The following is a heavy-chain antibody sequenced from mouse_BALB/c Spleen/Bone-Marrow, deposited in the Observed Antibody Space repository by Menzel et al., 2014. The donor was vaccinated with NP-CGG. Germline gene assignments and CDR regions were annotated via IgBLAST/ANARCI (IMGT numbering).Heavy chain of an antibody. Sequence: EVQLQESGAELVKPGASVKLSCTASGFNIKDTYMHWVKQRPEQGLEWIGRINPANGNTKYDPKFQGQAIITADTSSNTAYLQLSSLTSEDTAVYYCAAYYCGSSYGFAYWGQGTLVTVSA. CDR1: GFNIKDTY. CDR3: AAYYCGSSYGFAY. J-gene: IGHJ3*01. V-gene: IGHV14-3*02. CDR2: INPANGNT. D-gene: IGHD1-1*01.